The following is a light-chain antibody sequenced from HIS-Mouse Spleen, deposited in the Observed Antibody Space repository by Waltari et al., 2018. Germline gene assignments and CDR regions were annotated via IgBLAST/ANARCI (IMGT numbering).Light chain of an antibody. J-gene: IGLJ2*01. CDR3: YSTDSSGNHRV. CDR2: EDS. Sequence: SYELTRPPSVSVSPGQTARITCSGDALPKNYAYWYQQKSGQAPVLVIYEDSKRPSGIPERFSGSSSGTMATLTISGAQVEDEADYYCYSTDSSGNHRVFGGGTKLTVL. CDR1: ALPKNY. V-gene: IGLV3-10*01.